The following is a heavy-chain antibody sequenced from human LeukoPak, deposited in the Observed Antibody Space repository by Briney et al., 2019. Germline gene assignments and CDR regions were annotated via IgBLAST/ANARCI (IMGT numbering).Heavy chain of an antibody. J-gene: IGHJ4*02. V-gene: IGHV4-39*01. CDR2: IYYSGST. CDR1: GGSISSNSYY. Sequence: AETLSLSCAVSGGSISSNSYYWGWIRQPPGKGLAWIGSIYYSGSTYYNPSLKSRVTISVDTSKNQFSLKLSSVTAADTAVYYCARGSFIAADLFDYWGQGTLVTVSS. D-gene: IGHD6-13*01. CDR3: ARGSFIAADLFDY.